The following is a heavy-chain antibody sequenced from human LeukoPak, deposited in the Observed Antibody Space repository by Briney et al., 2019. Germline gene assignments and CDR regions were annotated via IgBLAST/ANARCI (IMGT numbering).Heavy chain of an antibody. D-gene: IGHD3-22*01. Sequence: GRSLRLSCAASGXIFRTFGMHWVRQAPGKGLQWVASIWYDETNKYYADSVKGRFTISRDNFKNMLYLQMDSLRAEDTAMYYCARARDNYDESGHSALDHWGQGTLVTVSS. V-gene: IGHV3-33*01. CDR1: GXIFRTFG. CDR2: IWYDETNK. J-gene: IGHJ4*02. CDR3: ARARDNYDESGHSALDH.